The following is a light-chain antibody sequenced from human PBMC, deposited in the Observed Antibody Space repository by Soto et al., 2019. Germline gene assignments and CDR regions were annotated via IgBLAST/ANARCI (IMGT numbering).Light chain of an antibody. J-gene: IGLJ3*02. CDR3: SSYTSSSTRV. CDR2: EVS. CDR1: SSDVGGYNY. V-gene: IGLV2-14*01. Sequence: QSALTQPASVSGSPGQSITISCTGTSSDVGGYNYVSWYQQHPGKAPKPMIYEVSNRPSGVSNRVSGSKSGNTTSLTISWLQAEDEADYYCSSYTSSSTRVFGGGTKLTVL.